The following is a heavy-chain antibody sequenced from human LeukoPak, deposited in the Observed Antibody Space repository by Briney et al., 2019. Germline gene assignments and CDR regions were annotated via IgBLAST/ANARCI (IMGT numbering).Heavy chain of an antibody. CDR2: IYPGDSDT. J-gene: IGHJ4*02. Sequence: GESLKISCKGSGYSFTSYWIGWVRQMPGKGLGWMGIIYPGDSDTRYSPSFQGQVTISADKSISTAYLQWSSLKASDTAMYYCARTGYCSSTSCPIDYWGQGTLVTVSS. V-gene: IGHV5-51*01. CDR3: ARTGYCSSTSCPIDY. D-gene: IGHD2-2*01. CDR1: GYSFTSYW.